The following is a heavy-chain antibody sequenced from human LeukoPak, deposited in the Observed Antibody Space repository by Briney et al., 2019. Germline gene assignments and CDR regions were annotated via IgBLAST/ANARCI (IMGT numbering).Heavy chain of an antibody. V-gene: IGHV1/OR15-1*01. J-gene: IGHJ3*02. CDR1: GYIFTDYY. Sequence: ASVKVSCKASGYIFTDYYMHWVRQAPGQELGWMGRINPNSGGTNYAQKFQGRVTMTRDTSISTAYTELSSLRSEDTAVYYCATVVCSSTSCYTLGAFDIWGQGTMVTVSS. CDR3: ATVVCSSTSCYTLGAFDI. D-gene: IGHD2-2*02. CDR2: INPNSGGT.